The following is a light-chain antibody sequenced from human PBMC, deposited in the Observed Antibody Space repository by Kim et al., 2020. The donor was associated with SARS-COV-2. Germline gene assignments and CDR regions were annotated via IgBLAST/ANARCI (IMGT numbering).Light chain of an antibody. Sequence: SAGERATLSCRASHSVRSSYLAWYQQKPGQAPRLLIYGASSRATGIPDRFSGVGSGTDFTLTISRLEPEDFAVYYCQQYGTSPLTFGGGTKVDIK. V-gene: IGKV3-20*01. J-gene: IGKJ4*01. CDR3: QQYGTSPLT. CDR1: HSVRSSY. CDR2: GAS.